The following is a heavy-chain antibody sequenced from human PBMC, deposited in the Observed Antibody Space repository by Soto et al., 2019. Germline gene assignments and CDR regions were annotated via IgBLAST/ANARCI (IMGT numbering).Heavy chain of an antibody. CDR3: AMIHVDTYMSYWFEP. J-gene: IGHJ5*01. V-gene: IGHV4-61*01. D-gene: IGHD5-18*01. Sequence: SETLSLTCTVSGYSVTSGNYYWTWIRHPPWKGLEWVGHIYYSGSTNYSPSLKSRVTISLNTPNNQFSMKLTSVTAADTAVYYCAMIHVDTYMSYWFEPWGKGTLVTVSS. CDR1: GYSVTSGNYY. CDR2: IYYSGST.